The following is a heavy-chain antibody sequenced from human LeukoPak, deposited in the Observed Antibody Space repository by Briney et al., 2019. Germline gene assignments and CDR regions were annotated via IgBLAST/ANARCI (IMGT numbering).Heavy chain of an antibody. CDR1: GFTFSSYG. CDR3: ARGYYDFWSGYYMPGGMDV. CDR2: ISYDGSNK. V-gene: IGHV3-30*03. Sequence: PGRSLRLSCAASGFTFSSYGMHWVRQAPGKGPEWVALISYDGSNKYYADSVKGRFTISRDNSKNTLYLQMNSLRAEDTAVYYCARGYYDFWSGYYMPGGMDVWGQGTTVTVSS. J-gene: IGHJ6*02. D-gene: IGHD3-3*01.